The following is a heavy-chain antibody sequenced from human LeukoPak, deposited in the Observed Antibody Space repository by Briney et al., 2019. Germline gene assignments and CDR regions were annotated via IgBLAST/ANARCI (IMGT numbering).Heavy chain of an antibody. CDR3: ARDSLTILGVAPVH. J-gene: IGHJ4*02. V-gene: IGHV1-18*01. CDR1: GYTVTSNG. CDR2: ISGYNGNT. D-gene: IGHD3-3*01. Sequence: GASVKVSCKASGYTVTSNGISWVRQAPGQGLEWVGWISGYNGNTNYAQKFQGRVTMTTDTSTSTAYMELRSLRSDDTAVYYCARDSLTILGVAPVHWGQGTLVTVSS.